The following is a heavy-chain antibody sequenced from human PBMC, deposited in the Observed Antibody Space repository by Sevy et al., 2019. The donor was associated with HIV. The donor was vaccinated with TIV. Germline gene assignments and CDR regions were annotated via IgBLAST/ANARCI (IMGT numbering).Heavy chain of an antibody. CDR1: GFTFSSYW. CDR2: IKQDGSEK. D-gene: IGHD3-22*01. V-gene: IGHV3-7*01. Sequence: GGSLRLSCAASGFTFSSYWMSWVRQAPGKGLEWVANIKQDGSEKYYVASVKGRFTISRDNAKNSLYLQMNSLRAEDTAVYYCARGPDYYDSVYAEYFQHWGQGTLVTVSS. CDR3: ARGPDYYDSVYAEYFQH. J-gene: IGHJ1*01.